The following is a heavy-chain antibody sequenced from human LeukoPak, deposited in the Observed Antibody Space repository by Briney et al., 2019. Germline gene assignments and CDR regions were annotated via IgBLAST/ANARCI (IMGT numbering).Heavy chain of an antibody. CDR2: INHSGST. CDR3: ARGLKQQLMEWFDP. J-gene: IGHJ5*02. CDR1: GGSFSGYY. Sequence: SETLSLTCAVYGGSFSGYYWSWIRQPPGKGLEWIGEINHSGSTNYNPSLKSRVTISVDTSKNQFSLKLSSVTAADTAVYYCARGLKQQLMEWFDPWGQGTLVTVSS. V-gene: IGHV4-34*01. D-gene: IGHD6-13*01.